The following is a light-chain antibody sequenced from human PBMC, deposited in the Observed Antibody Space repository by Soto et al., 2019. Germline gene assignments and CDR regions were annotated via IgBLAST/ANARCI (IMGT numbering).Light chain of an antibody. CDR1: QSVSRY. J-gene: IGKJ1*01. CDR3: QQYGRSSWT. Sequence: DIVLTQSPATLSLSPGERATLSCRASQSVSRYLAWYQQKPGQAPRLLMYDASNRATGIPARFSGSGSGTDFTLTISRLEPEDFAVYYCQQYGRSSWTFGQGTKVDIK. V-gene: IGKV3-11*01. CDR2: DAS.